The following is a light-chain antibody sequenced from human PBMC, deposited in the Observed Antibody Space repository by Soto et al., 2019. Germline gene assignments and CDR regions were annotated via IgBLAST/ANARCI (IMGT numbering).Light chain of an antibody. Sequence: EIVLTQSPGTLSLSPGERATLSCRASQRVSSNYLAWYHQKPGQAPRLLIYGASSRATALPDRFSGSGSGTELTLTISRLETEDFAVYYCQQYGGSPRTFGQGTKVEIK. CDR2: GAS. CDR3: QQYGGSPRT. J-gene: IGKJ1*01. CDR1: QRVSSNY. V-gene: IGKV3-20*01.